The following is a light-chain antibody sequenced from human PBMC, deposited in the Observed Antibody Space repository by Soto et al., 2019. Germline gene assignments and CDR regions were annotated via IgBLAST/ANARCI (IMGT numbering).Light chain of an antibody. Sequence: IVLTQSPGTLSLSPGERATLSCRASQSVTTQLAWYQQKPGQAPRLIIHGASSRAIGVPDRITGSGSGTDFTLSISRLEPEDFAVYYCQQYGGSTRTFGQGTKVE. CDR2: GAS. V-gene: IGKV3-20*01. CDR3: QQYGGSTRT. CDR1: QSVTTQ. J-gene: IGKJ1*01.